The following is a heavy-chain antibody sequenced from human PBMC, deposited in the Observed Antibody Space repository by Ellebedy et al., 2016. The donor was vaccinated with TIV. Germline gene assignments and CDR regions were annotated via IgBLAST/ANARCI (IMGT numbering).Heavy chain of an antibody. Sequence: ASVKVSCXASGYTFTGYYMHWVRKAPGQGLEWMGWINPNSGGTNYAQKFQGRVTMTRDTSISTAYMELSRLRSDDTAVYYCARDISSSSEDYGMDVWGQGTTVTVSS. CDR2: INPNSGGT. CDR3: ARDISSSSEDYGMDV. CDR1: GYTFTGYY. V-gene: IGHV1-2*02. J-gene: IGHJ6*02. D-gene: IGHD6-6*01.